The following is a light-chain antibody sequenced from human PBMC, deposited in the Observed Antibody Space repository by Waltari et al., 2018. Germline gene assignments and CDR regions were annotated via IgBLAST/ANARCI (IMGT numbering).Light chain of an antibody. Sequence: QSVLTQPPSASGTPGQRVTISCSGSSSNIGTNFVYWYQHVPGTAPKLLIYRSDPRPSGVPDRFSGSKSGTSASLAISGLRSEDEGDYYCAAWDDSLNGYYVFGTGTKVTVL. V-gene: IGLV1-47*01. CDR1: SSNIGTNF. CDR3: AAWDDSLNGYYV. J-gene: IGLJ1*01. CDR2: RSD.